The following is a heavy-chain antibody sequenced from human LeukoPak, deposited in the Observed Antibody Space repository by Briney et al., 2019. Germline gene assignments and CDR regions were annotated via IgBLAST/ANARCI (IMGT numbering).Heavy chain of an antibody. J-gene: IGHJ6*03. CDR2: IDYSGYT. CDR3: ARDLWPAYYYYYMDV. D-gene: IGHD2-21*01. Sequence: SETLSLTCTVSGDAIDSGDYYWGWIRQPPGGGLECIASIDYSGYTYYDPSFKSRVTISVDTSKNQFSLKLSSVTAADTAVYYCARDLWPAYYYYYMDVWGKGTTVTVSS. CDR1: GDAIDSGDYY. V-gene: IGHV4-39*07.